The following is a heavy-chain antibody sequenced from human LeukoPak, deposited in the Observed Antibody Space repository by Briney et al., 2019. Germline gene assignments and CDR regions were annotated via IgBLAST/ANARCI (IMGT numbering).Heavy chain of an antibody. J-gene: IGHJ4*02. CDR3: ARDDFPEYYYDSSGSPISGPFDY. V-gene: IGHV1-2*02. Sequence: ASVKVSCKASGYTFTGYYMHWVRQAPGQGLEWMGWINPNSGGTNYAQKFQGRVTMTRDTSISTAYMELSRLRSDDTAVYYCARDDFPEYYYDSSGSPISGPFDYWGQGTLVTVSS. CDR2: INPNSGGT. D-gene: IGHD3-22*01. CDR1: GYTFTGYY.